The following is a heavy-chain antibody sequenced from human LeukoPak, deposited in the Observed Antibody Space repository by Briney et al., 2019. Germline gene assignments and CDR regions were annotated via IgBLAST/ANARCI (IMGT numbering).Heavy chain of an antibody. CDR2: IYYSGST. J-gene: IGHJ4*02. V-gene: IGHV4-59*01. D-gene: IGHD2-2*01. CDR1: GGSISSYY. Sequence: SETLSLTCTVSGGSISSYYWSWIRQPPGKGLEWIGYIYYSGSTNYNPSLKSRVTISVDTSKNQFSLKLSSVTAADTAVYYCARWIVVVPAATLGGIDYWGQGTLVTVSS. CDR3: ARWIVVVPAATLGGIDY.